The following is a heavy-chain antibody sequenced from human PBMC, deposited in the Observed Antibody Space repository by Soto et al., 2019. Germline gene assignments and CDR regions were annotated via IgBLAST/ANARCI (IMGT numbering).Heavy chain of an antibody. CDR2: ISAYNGNT. D-gene: IGHD3-10*01. CDR3: GGEGSGSYWVGWFDP. J-gene: IGHJ5*02. CDR1: GYTFTSYG. Sequence: QVQLVQSGAEVKKPGASVKVSCKASGYTFTSYGISWVRQAPGQGLEWMGWISAYNGNTNYAQKLQGRVTMTTDTATSTAYMELRSLLSDDTAVYDCGGEGSGSYWVGWFDPWGQGTPVTVSS. V-gene: IGHV1-18*01.